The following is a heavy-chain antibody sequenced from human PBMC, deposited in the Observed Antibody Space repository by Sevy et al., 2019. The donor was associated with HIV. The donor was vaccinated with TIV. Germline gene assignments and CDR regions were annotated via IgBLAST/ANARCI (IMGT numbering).Heavy chain of an antibody. J-gene: IGHJ4*02. CDR2: ISGSGAST. V-gene: IGHV3-23*01. D-gene: IGHD3-22*01. CDR3: AKEGGGYNYDSSGLLDN. CDR1: GFTFRTYA. Sequence: GGSLRLSCAASGFTFRTYAMTWVRQAPGKGLDWVSAISGSGASTYYADSVKGRFTISRDNSKNTLYLQINSLRAEDTAVYYCAKEGGGYNYDSSGLLDNWGQGTLVTVSS.